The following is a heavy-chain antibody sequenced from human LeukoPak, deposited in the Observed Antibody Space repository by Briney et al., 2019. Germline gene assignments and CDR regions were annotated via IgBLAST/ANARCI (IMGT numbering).Heavy chain of an antibody. J-gene: IGHJ4*02. V-gene: IGHV1-18*01. CDR1: GYTFATYF. D-gene: IGHD6-19*01. CDR3: ARGHSSGRDYYFDT. CDR2: ISGYSGST. Sequence: GASVKVSCKTSGYTFATYFINWVRQAPGQGLEWMGWISGYSGSTNYAQKLQGRVTMTTDTSTTTAYMELRSLKSDDTAVYYCARGHSSGRDYYFDTWGQGTLVTVSS.